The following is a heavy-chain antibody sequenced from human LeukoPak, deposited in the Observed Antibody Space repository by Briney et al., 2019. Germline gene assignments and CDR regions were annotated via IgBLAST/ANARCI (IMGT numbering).Heavy chain of an antibody. J-gene: IGHJ4*02. CDR1: GFTFSSYS. D-gene: IGHD3-3*01. CDR2: ISSSSSYI. CDR3: ASWAGNTQSDSWSGPFDY. Sequence: GGSLRLSCAASGFTFSSYSMNWVRQAPGKGLEWVSSISSSSSYIYYADSVKGRFTISRDNAKNSLYLQMNSLRAEDTAVYYCASWAGNTQSDSWSGPFDYWGQGSLVTVSS. V-gene: IGHV3-21*01.